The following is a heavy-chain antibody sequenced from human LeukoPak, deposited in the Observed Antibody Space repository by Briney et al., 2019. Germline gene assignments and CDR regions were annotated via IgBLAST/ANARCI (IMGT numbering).Heavy chain of an antibody. Sequence: GGSLRLSCAASEFTFSSYAMSWVRQAPGKGLEWVSAISGSGDSTYYADSVKGRFTISRDNYKNTLYLQMNSLRAEDTAIYYCAKGKQLIDYWGQGTLVTVSS. CDR2: ISGSGDST. J-gene: IGHJ4*02. V-gene: IGHV3-23*01. CDR1: EFTFSSYA. CDR3: AKGKQLIDY. D-gene: IGHD6-13*01.